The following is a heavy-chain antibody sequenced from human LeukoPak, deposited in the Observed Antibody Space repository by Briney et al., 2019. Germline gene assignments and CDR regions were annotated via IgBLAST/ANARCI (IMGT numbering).Heavy chain of an antibody. CDR2: LTAANGST. D-gene: IGHD3-22*01. Sequence: ASVKVSCKASGYSFTDYAMHWVRQAPGQRLEWMDGLTAANGSTKYSQKFQGRVTITRDTSASRAYMELSSLRSEDTAVYYCAGTYYYDSSGYYPAFDYWGQGTLVAVSS. J-gene: IGHJ4*02. V-gene: IGHV1-3*01. CDR3: AGTYYYDSSGYYPAFDY. CDR1: GYSFTDYA.